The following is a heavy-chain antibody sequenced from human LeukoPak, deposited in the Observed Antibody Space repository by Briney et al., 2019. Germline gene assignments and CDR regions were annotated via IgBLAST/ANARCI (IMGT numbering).Heavy chain of an antibody. CDR3: AKDRRSEVAGIFDY. J-gene: IGHJ4*02. D-gene: IGHD2-15*01. V-gene: IGHV3-9*01. Sequence: EPGRSLRLSCAASGFTFDDYAMHWVRQAPGKGLEWVSGISWNSGSIGYADSVKGRFTISRDNAKNSLYLQMNSLRAEDTALYYCAKDRRSEVAGIFDYWGQGTLVTVSS. CDR1: GFTFDDYA. CDR2: ISWNSGSI.